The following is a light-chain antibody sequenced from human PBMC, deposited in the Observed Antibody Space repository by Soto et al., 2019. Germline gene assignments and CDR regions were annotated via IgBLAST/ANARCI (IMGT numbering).Light chain of an antibody. CDR1: QDISNY. J-gene: IGKJ5*01. Sequence: DIQMTQSPSSLSASVGDRVTITCQASQDISNYLNWYQQKPGKAPKLLIYDASNLETGVPSRFSGSGSGTDFTFTISSLQPEDIATYYCQQYDNLITFGQGTRLEF. CDR3: QQYDNLIT. V-gene: IGKV1-33*01. CDR2: DAS.